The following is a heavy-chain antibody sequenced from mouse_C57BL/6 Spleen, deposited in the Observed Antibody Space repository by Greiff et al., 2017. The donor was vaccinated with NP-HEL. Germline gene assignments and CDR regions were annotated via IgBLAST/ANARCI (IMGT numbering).Heavy chain of an antibody. CDR1: GFTFSSYA. CDR2: ISDGGSYT. CDR3: AREKTGPFDY. D-gene: IGHD4-1*01. J-gene: IGHJ2*01. Sequence: EVKVEESGGGLVKPGGSLKLSCAASGFTFSSYAMSWVRQTPEKRLEWVATISDGGSYTYYPDNVKGRFTISRDNAKNNLYLQMSHLKSEDTAMYYCAREKTGPFDYWGQGTTLTVSS. V-gene: IGHV5-4*01.